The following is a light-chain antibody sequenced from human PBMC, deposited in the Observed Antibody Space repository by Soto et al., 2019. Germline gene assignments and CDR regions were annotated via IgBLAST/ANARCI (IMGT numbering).Light chain of an antibody. J-gene: IGLJ1*01. Sequence: QSVLTQPASVSGSPGQSITIFCTGTSSDVGGYNYVSWYQQHPGKAPKLMIYEVSNRPSGVSNRFSGSKSGNTASLTISGLQAADEADYYCSSYTSSSTYVFGTGTKLTVL. CDR2: EVS. CDR1: SSDVGGYNY. CDR3: SSYTSSSTYV. V-gene: IGLV2-14*01.